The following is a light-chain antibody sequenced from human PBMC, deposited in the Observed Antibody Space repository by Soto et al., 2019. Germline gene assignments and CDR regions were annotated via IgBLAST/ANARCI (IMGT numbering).Light chain of an antibody. CDR1: QSVSTN. CDR3: QQYNNWPRT. CDR2: GAS. J-gene: IGKJ1*01. Sequence: ETAMVQSPATLSLSPGERATLSCRASQSVSTNLAWYQQKPGQAPRLLIYGASTRATGVAARFSAGGSGTEFTLTISSLQSEDFAIYYCQQYNNWPRTFGQGTKVEVK. V-gene: IGKV3-15*01.